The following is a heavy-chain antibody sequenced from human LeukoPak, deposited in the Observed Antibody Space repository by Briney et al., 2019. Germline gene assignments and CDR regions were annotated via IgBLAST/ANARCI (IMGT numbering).Heavy chain of an antibody. V-gene: IGHV4-34*01. CDR1: GGSFSGYY. J-gene: IGHJ4*02. Sequence: SETLSLTCAVYGGSFSGYYWSWIRQPPGKGLEWIGEINHSGSTNYNPSLKSRVTISVDTSKNPFSLKLSSVTAADTAVYYCARRRDSGAYYFAYWAREPWSPSPQ. D-gene: IGHD2-21*01. CDR2: INHSGST. CDR3: ARRRDSGAYYFAY.